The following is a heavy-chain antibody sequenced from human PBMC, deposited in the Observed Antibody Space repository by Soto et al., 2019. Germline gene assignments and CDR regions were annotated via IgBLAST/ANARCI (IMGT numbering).Heavy chain of an antibody. V-gene: IGHV1-3*01. J-gene: IGHJ4*02. CDR3: ARTGFLGWLLFDY. CDR2: INAGNGNT. CDR1: GYTLTIYA. D-gene: IGHD3-3*01. Sequence: LLNRSWKTAGYTLTIYAVHWVLQATEQRLEWMGWINAGNGNTKYSQKFQGRVTITRDTSASTAYMELSSLGSEDTAVYYCARTGFLGWLLFDYWGQGTLVTVS.